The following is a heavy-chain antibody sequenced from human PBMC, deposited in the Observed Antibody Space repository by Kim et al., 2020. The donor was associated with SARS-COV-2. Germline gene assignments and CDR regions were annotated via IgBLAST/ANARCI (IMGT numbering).Heavy chain of an antibody. CDR2: ISGSGGST. V-gene: IGHV3-23*01. D-gene: IGHD3-10*01. CDR1: GFTFSSYA. Sequence: GGSLRLSCAASGFTFSSYAMSWVRQAPGKGLEWVSAISGSGGSTYYADSVKGRFTISRDNSKNTLYLQMNSLRAEDTAVYYCAKDQLLWFGELSGAFDIWGQGTMVTVSS. CDR3: AKDQLLWFGELSGAFDI. J-gene: IGHJ3*02.